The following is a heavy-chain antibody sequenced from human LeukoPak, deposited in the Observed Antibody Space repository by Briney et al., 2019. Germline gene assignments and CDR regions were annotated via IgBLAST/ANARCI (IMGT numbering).Heavy chain of an antibody. CDR2: INSDGSST. D-gene: IGHD3-3*01. V-gene: IGHV3-74*01. CDR1: GFTFSSYW. J-gene: IGHJ4*02. CDR3: ARSELSSYDFWSGSFDY. Sequence: RAGGSLRLSCAASGFTFSSYWMHWVRQAPGKGLVWVSRINSDGSSTSYADSVKGRFTISRDNAKNTLYLQMNSLRAEDTAVYYCARSELSSYDFWSGSFDYWGQGTLVTVSS.